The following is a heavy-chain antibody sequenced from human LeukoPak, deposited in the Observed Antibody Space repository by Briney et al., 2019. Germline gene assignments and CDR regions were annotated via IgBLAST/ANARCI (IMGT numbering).Heavy chain of an antibody. CDR2: ITSSGTYI. V-gene: IGHV3-21*01. J-gene: IGHJ6*03. CDR1: GFTFSYYW. Sequence: GGSLRLSCAASGFTFSYYWMSWVRQAPGKAMEWVSSITSSGTYIFYADSVNGRFTISRDNAKNSLYLQMDSLGPEDTAVYYCARDPYSGAYGNDYYYYMDVWGKGTTVTISS. CDR3: ARDPYSGAYGNDYYYYMDV. D-gene: IGHD1-26*01.